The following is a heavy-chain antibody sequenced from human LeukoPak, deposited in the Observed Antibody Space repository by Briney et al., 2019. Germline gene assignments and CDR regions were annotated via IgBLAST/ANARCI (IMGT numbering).Heavy chain of an antibody. CDR1: GFTFSSYW. CDR2: IKQDGSEK. V-gene: IGHV3-7*01. J-gene: IGHJ4*02. CDR3: ARDIAVAGRGFDY. D-gene: IGHD6-19*01. Sequence: GGSLRLSCAASGFTFSSYWMSWVRQAPGKGLEWVANIKQDGSEKYYVDSVKGRFTISRDNAKNSLYLQMNSLRAEDTAAYYCARDIAVAGRGFDYWGQGTLVTVSS.